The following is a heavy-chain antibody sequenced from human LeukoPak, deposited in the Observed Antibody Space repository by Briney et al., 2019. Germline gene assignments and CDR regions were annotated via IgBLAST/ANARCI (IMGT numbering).Heavy chain of an antibody. CDR2: ISSSASTR. CDR1: GFPFSAYA. CDR3: ARDLRYSSGWYWGDY. Sequence: GSLRLSCAASGFPFSAYAMSWVRQAPGKGLEWVSYISSSASTRYYADSVKGRFTISRDNAKNSLYLQMNSLRAEDTAVYYCARDLRYSSGWYWGDYWGQGTLATVSS. D-gene: IGHD6-19*01. J-gene: IGHJ4*02. V-gene: IGHV3-11*04.